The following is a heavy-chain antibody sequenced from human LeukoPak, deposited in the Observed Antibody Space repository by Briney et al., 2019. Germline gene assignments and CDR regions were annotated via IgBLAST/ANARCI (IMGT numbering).Heavy chain of an antibody. J-gene: IGHJ4*02. Sequence: GRSLRLSCAASGFTFSSYGMHWVRQAPGKGLEWVAVIWYDGSNKYYADSVKGRFIISRDNSKNTLYLQMNSLRAEDTAVYYCARDTEGSGSYYQFDYWGQGTLVTVSS. CDR1: GFTFSSYG. V-gene: IGHV3-33*01. D-gene: IGHD3-10*01. CDR3: ARDTEGSGSYYQFDY. CDR2: IWYDGSNK.